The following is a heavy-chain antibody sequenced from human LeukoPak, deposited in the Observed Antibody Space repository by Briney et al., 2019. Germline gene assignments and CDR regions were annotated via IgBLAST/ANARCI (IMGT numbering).Heavy chain of an antibody. Sequence: PGGSLRLSCAASGFTFRSYAMSWVRQAPGRGLEGVSAISDSGDSVNYAVSVKGRFIISRDNSKNTLYLQMNSLRAEDTAIYYCAKEILSSSLYLDAFDLWGQGTVVTVSS. CDR1: GFTFRSYA. CDR2: ISDSGDSV. CDR3: AKEILSSSLYLDAFDL. D-gene: IGHD6-13*01. V-gene: IGHV3-23*01. J-gene: IGHJ3*01.